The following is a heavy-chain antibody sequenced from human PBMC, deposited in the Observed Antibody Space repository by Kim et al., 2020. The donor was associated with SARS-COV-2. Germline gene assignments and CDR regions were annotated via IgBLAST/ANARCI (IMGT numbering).Heavy chain of an antibody. V-gene: IGHV3-23*01. J-gene: IGHJ6*04. CDR3: ATLKNSSCYSAMDV. D-gene: IGHD2-2*02. Sequence: GGSLRLSCAASGSTFSTYAMTWVRQAPGKGLEWVAGFSGNAGTTYYADSVKGRFSISRDNSKNTLYLQMNSLRAEDTAVYYCATLKNSSCYSAMDVWGEGKPVTVSP. CDR2: FSGNAGTT. CDR1: GSTFSTYA.